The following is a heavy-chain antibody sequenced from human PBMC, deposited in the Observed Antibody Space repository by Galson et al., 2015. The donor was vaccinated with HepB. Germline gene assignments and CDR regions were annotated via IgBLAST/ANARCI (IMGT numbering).Heavy chain of an antibody. CDR3: TRAFDI. CDR2: ISWHSGTI. Sequence: SLRLSCAASGFTFDDYAMHWGRQAPGKGPEWVSAISWHSGTIGYADSVKGRFTISRDNAKNSLYLQMNSLRAEDTALYYCTRAFDIWGQETMVIVSS. V-gene: IGHV3-9*01. J-gene: IGHJ3*02. CDR1: GFTFDDYA.